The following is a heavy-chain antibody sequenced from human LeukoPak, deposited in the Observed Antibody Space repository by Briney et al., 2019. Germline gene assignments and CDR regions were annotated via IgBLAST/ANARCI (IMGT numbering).Heavy chain of an antibody. CDR2: ISAYNGNT. CDR3: ARVRGLTGYFLPDY. CDR1: GYTFTSYG. D-gene: IGHD3-9*01. V-gene: IGHV1-18*01. Sequence: ASVKVSCKASGYTFTSYGISWVRQAPGQGLEWMGWISAYNGNTNYAQKLQGRVTMTTDTSTSTAYMELRSLRSDDTAVYYCARVRGLTGYFLPDYWGQGTLVTVSS. J-gene: IGHJ4*02.